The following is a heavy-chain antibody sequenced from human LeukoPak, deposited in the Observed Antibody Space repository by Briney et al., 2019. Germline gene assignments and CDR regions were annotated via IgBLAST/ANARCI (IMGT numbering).Heavy chain of an antibody. CDR3: ARDGIAVAGDYFDY. D-gene: IGHD6-19*01. CDR1: GFTFSTYY. CDR2: ITGSSSYI. J-gene: IGHJ4*02. V-gene: IGHV3-21*04. Sequence: PGGSLRLSCAASGFTFSTYYMNWVRQAPGKGLEWVSFITGSSSYIYYTDSVKGRFTISRDNAKNSLYLQMNSLRAEDTAVYYCARDGIAVAGDYFDYWGQGTLVTVSS.